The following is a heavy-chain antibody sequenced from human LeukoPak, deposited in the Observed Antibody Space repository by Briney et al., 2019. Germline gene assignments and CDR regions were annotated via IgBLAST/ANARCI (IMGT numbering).Heavy chain of an antibody. D-gene: IGHD7-27*01. Sequence: AETLSLTCAVYGGSFRGYYWSWIRQPPGKGLEWIGEIHYTGATNYKPSLKSRVTISGDPSKNQVSLRVSSVTAADTAVYYCARGVLGPYYFDLWGSGTLVTVSS. CDR1: GGSFRGYY. CDR2: IHYTGAT. J-gene: IGHJ2*01. V-gene: IGHV4-34*01. CDR3: ARGVLGPYYFDL.